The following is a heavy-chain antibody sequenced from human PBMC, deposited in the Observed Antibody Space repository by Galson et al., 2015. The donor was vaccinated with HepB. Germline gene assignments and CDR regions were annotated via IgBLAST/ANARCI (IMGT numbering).Heavy chain of an antibody. J-gene: IGHJ6*01. CDR2: IIPIFGIA. CDR3: ARGHYGDYAVYYYYYGMDV. CDR1: GGTFSSYA. V-gene: IGHV1-69*01. D-gene: IGHD4-17*01. Sequence: SCKASGGTFSSYAISWVRQAPGQGLEWMGGIIPIFGIANYAQKFQGRVTITADESTSTAYMELSSLRSEDTAVYYCARGHYGDYAVYYYYYGMDVWGQGTTVTVST.